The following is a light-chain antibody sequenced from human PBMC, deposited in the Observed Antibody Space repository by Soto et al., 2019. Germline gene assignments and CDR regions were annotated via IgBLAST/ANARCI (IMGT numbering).Light chain of an antibody. CDR3: QQYNSYLS. V-gene: IGKV1-5*01. CDR2: SVS. Sequence: IEMTQYPSTVSASVVARVTITCRASQRVYNCLAWYQQKPGKAPKLLISSVSTLESGVPSRFSGSGSGAEFTLAISSLQPEDLGTYYCQQYNSYLSFGPGTKVEI. J-gene: IGKJ3*01. CDR1: QRVYNC.